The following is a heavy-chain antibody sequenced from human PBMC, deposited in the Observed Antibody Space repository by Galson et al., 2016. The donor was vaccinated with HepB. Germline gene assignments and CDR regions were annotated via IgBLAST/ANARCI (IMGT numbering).Heavy chain of an antibody. Sequence: SVKVSCKASGGTFSSYAISWVRQAPGQGLEWMGGIIPIFGPANYAQKFQGRVSITADESTSTAYMELSSLGSEDTAMYYCARGWFFYDTSGYPAKFYYYGMDVWGQGTTVTVSS. V-gene: IGHV1-69*13. D-gene: IGHD3-22*01. J-gene: IGHJ6*02. CDR3: ARGWFFYDTSGYPAKFYYYGMDV. CDR2: IIPIFGPA. CDR1: GGTFSSYA.